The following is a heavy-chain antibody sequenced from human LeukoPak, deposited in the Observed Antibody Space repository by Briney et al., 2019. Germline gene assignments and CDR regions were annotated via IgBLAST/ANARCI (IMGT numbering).Heavy chain of an antibody. CDR1: GFTFSSYE. D-gene: IGHD2-15*01. J-gene: IGHJ4*02. CDR3: ARDGYCSGGDCSNTPGVFDY. CDR2: ISSSGSTI. V-gene: IGHV3-48*03. Sequence: PGGSLRLSCAASGFTFSSYEMNWVRQAPGKGLEWVSDISSSGSTIYYADSVQGRFTISRDNAKNSLYLQMNSLRAEDTAVYYCARDGYCSGGDCSNTPGVFDYWGQGTLVTVSS.